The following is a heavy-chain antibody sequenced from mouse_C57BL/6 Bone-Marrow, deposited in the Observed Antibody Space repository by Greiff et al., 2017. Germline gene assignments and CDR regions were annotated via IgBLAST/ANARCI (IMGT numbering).Heavy chain of an antibody. D-gene: IGHD2-3*01. Sequence: EVQLQQSGPELVKPGASVKMSCKASGYTFTDYNMHWVKQSHGKSLEWIGYINPNNGGTSSNQKFKGKATLTVNKSSSTAYMELRSLTSEDSAVYYCAVDGYYDYYAMDYWGQGTSVTVSS. CDR1: GYTFTDYN. CDR2: INPNNGGT. J-gene: IGHJ4*01. CDR3: AVDGYYDYYAMDY. V-gene: IGHV1-22*01.